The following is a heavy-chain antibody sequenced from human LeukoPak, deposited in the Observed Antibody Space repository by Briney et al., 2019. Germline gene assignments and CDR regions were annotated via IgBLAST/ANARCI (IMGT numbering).Heavy chain of an antibody. V-gene: IGHV4-39*07. CDR2: IYTSGST. CDR3: ARGRIAAGGAFDI. CDR1: GGSISSSSYY. Sequence: PSETLSLTCTVSGGSISSSSYYWGWIRQPPGKGLEWIGRIYTSGSTNYNPSLKSRVTISVDTSKNQFSLKLSSVTAADTAVYYCARGRIAAGGAFDIWGQGTMVTVSS. J-gene: IGHJ3*02. D-gene: IGHD6-13*01.